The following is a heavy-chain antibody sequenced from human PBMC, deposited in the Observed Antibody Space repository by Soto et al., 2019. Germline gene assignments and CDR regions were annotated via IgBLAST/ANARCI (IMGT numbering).Heavy chain of an antibody. CDR2: IIPIFGTA. CDR3: ARGPAREVGATGVGVY. V-gene: IGHV1-69*01. Sequence: QVQLVQSGAEVKKPGSSVKVSCKASGGTFSSYAISWVRQAPGQGLEWMGGIIPIFGTANYAQKFQGRVTITADESTRTDYMERSSLRSADTAVYYCARGPAREVGATGVGVYWGQGSLVTVS. J-gene: IGHJ4*02. CDR1: GGTFSSYA. D-gene: IGHD1-26*01.